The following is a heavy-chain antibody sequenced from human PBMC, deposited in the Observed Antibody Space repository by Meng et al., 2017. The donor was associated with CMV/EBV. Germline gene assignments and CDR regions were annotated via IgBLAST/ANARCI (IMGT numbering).Heavy chain of an antibody. CDR2: FDPEDGET. Sequence: ASVKVSCKVSGYTLTELSMHWVRQAPGKGLEWMGGFDPEDGETIYAQKFQGRVTMTEDTSTDTAYMELSSLRSEDTAVYYCATLYYYDSSPPGETNDAFDIWGQGTVVTVSS. D-gene: IGHD3-22*01. CDR3: ATLYYYDSSPPGETNDAFDI. J-gene: IGHJ3*02. V-gene: IGHV1-24*01. CDR1: GYTLTELS.